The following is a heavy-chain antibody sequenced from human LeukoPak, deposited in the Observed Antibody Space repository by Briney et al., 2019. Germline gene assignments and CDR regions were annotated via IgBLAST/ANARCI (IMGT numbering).Heavy chain of an antibody. CDR1: GGSFSGYY. CDR2: INHSGST. D-gene: IGHD3-3*01. J-gene: IGHJ5*02. CDR3: ARGQITIFGVVIISKQKFDP. Sequence: PSETLSLTCAVYGGSFSGYYWSWIRQPPGKGLGWIGEINHSGSTNYNPSLKSRVTISVDTSKNQFSLKLSSVTAADTAVYYCARGQITIFGVVIISKQKFDPWGQGTLVTVSS. V-gene: IGHV4-34*01.